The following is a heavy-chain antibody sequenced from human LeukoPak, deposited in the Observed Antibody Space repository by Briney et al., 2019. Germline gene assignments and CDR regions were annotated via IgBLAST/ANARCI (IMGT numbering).Heavy chain of an antibody. CDR1: GGSISSYY. J-gene: IGHJ5*02. CDR2: IYYSGST. D-gene: IGHD3-22*01. Sequence: PSETLSLTCTVSGGSISSYYWSWIRQPPGKGLEWIGYIYYSGSTNYNPSPKSRVTISVDTSKNQFSLKLSSVTAADTAVYYCARYYDSSGYPPYNWFDPWGQGTLVTVSS. CDR3: ARYYDSSGYPPYNWFDP. V-gene: IGHV4-59*01.